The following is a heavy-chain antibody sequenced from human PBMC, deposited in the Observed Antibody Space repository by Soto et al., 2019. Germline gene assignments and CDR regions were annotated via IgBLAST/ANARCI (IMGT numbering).Heavy chain of an antibody. J-gene: IGHJ6*02. D-gene: IGHD3-3*01. Sequence: PGGSLRLSCAASGFTFSSYGMHWVRQAPGKGLEWVAVISYDGSNKYYADSVKGRFTISRDNSKNTLYLQMNSLRAEDTAVYYCAKGADTYYDFWSGYYLGSRYYYYYGMDVWGQGTTVTVSS. CDR2: ISYDGSNK. V-gene: IGHV3-30*18. CDR3: AKGADTYYDFWSGYYLGSRYYYYYGMDV. CDR1: GFTFSSYG.